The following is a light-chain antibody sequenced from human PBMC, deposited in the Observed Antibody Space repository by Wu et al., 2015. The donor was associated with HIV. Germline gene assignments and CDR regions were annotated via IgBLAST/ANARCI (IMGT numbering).Light chain of an antibody. Sequence: EIVMTQSPATLSVSPGERATLSCRASQSVNSNLAWYQQKPGRAPRLLIYGASSRATGIPNRFSGSGSGTDFTLIISRLEPEDFAVYYCQQYGTSPPTFGPGTKVDIK. CDR3: QQYGTSPPT. V-gene: IGKV3-20*01. J-gene: IGKJ3*01. CDR1: QSVNSN. CDR2: GAS.